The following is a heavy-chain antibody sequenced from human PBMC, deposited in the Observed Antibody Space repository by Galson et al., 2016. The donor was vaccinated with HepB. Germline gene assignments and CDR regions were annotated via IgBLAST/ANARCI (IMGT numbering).Heavy chain of an antibody. Sequence: SLRLSCAASGFTFSSYSMNWVRQAPGKGLEWVPYISSSSSTIYYAYSVKGRFTISRDNAKNSLYLQMNNLRDENTAVYYCAKDGPGWVMATITIFVYYYGMDVCGQGNGATVSS. CDR1: GFTFSSYS. D-gene: IGHD5-24*01. CDR2: ISSSSSTI. CDR3: AKDGPGWVMATITIFVYYYGMDV. V-gene: IGHV3-48*02. J-gene: IGHJ6*02.